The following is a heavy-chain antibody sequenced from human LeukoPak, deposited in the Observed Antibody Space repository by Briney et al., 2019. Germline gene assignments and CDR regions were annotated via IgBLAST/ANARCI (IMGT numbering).Heavy chain of an antibody. Sequence: GGSLRLSCAASGFTFSSYSMNWVRQAPGKGLEWVSSISSSSSYIYYADSVKGRFTISRDNAKNSLYLQMNSRRAEDTAVYYCARDSLYCSSTSCYLNWFDPWGQGTLVTVSS. CDR1: GFTFSSYS. D-gene: IGHD2-2*01. CDR3: ARDSLYCSSTSCYLNWFDP. V-gene: IGHV3-21*01. J-gene: IGHJ5*02. CDR2: ISSSSSYI.